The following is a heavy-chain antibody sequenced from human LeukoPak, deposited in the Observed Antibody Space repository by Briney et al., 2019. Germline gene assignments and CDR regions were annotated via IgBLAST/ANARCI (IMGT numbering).Heavy chain of an antibody. J-gene: IGHJ3*02. CDR2: IYYSGST. V-gene: IGHV4-39*07. CDR3: ARDPPYGDKGKDAFDI. CDR1: GGSISSSSYY. Sequence: PSETLSLTCTVSGGSISSSSYYWGWIRQPPGKGLEWIGSIYYSGSTYYNPSLKSRVTISVDTSKNQFSLKLSSVTAADTAVYYCARDPPYGDKGKDAFDIWGQGTMVTVSS. D-gene: IGHD4-17*01.